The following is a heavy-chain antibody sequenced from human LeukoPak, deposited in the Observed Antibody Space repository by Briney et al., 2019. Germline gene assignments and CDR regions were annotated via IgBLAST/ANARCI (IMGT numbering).Heavy chain of an antibody. Sequence: SGTLSLTCAVSSDSISGDHWLTWVRQAPGKGLEWIGEIYLSGITNYNPSLRGRVTLSVDKSKDQLSLKLTSVTVADTAVYFCARGIREISKHWGQGTLVTVSS. CDR2: IYLSGIT. CDR3: ARGIREISKH. D-gene: IGHD3-10*01. V-gene: IGHV4-4*02. J-gene: IGHJ4*02. CDR1: SDSISGDHW.